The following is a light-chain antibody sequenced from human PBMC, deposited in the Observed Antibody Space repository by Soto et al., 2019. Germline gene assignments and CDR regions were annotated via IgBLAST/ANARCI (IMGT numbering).Light chain of an antibody. V-gene: IGKV3-20*01. CDR2: RAS. CDR3: QQYDRSPWT. Sequence: EIVLTQSPGTLSLSPGERATLSCRASQSITNSYLAWYQQKPGQAPRLLFYRASSRATGIPDRFRGSGSGTDFTLTSSRLEPEDFAVYYCQQYDRSPWTFGQGTKVEIK. J-gene: IGKJ1*01. CDR1: QSITNSY.